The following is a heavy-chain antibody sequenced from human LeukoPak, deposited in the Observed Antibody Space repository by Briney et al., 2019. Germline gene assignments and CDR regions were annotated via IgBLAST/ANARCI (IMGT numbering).Heavy chain of an antibody. D-gene: IGHD1-26*01. V-gene: IGHV3-7*01. CDR3: ARKGIVGATKEGYYFDY. CDR2: IKQDGSEK. J-gene: IGHJ4*02. Sequence: GGSLRLSCAASGFTFSSYWISWVRQAPGKGLEWVANIKQDGSEKSYVDSVKGRFTISRDNAKNSLYLQMNSLRAEDTAVYYCARKGIVGATKEGYYFDYWGQGTLVTVSS. CDR1: GFTFSSYW.